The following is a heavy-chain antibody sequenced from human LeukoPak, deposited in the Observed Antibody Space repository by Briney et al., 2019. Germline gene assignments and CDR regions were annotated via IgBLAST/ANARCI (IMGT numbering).Heavy chain of an antibody. CDR1: GFAFSSYW. Sequence: GGSLRLSCAASGFAFSSYWMHCVRQAPGEGLVWVSCISSGGSETRYADSVKGRFTISRDNARNTLYLQMNSLTAEDTAVYYCATCSGGRCYSKGFDYWGQGTLVTVSS. J-gene: IGHJ4*02. CDR3: ATCSGGRCYSKGFDY. V-gene: IGHV3-74*01. D-gene: IGHD2-15*01. CDR2: ISSGGSET.